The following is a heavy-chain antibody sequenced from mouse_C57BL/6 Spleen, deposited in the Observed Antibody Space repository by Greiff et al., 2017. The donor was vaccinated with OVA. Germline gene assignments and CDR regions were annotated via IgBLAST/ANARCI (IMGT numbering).Heavy chain of an antibody. D-gene: IGHD1-1*01. CDR2: IWSGGST. V-gene: IGHV2-2*01. J-gene: IGHJ4*01. Sequence: VHLVESGPGLVQPSQSLSITCTVSGFSLTSYGVHWVRQSPGKGLEWLGVIWSGGSTDYNAAFISRLSISKDNSKSQVFYKMNNLQADDTAIYYSARSTTVVATRALDYWGQGTSVTVSS. CDR1: GFSLTSYG. CDR3: ARSTTVVATRALDY.